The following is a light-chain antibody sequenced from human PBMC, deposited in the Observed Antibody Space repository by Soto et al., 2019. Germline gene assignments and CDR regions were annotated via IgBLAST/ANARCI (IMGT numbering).Light chain of an antibody. J-gene: IGLJ2*01. Sequence: QSVLTQPPSASGTPGQRVTISCSGSSSNIGSNYVYWYHQLPGTAPKLVIYRNNQRPSGVPDRISGSKSGTSASLAISGLRSEDEAGYYCAAWDDRLSGLVFGRGTKLTFL. V-gene: IGLV1-47*01. CDR2: RNN. CDR3: AAWDDRLSGLV. CDR1: SSNIGSNY.